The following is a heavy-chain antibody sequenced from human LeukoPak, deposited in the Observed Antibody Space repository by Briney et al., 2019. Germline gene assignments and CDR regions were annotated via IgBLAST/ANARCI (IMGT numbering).Heavy chain of an antibody. D-gene: IGHD3-3*01. V-gene: IGHV5-51*01. CDR2: IYPGDSDT. CDR1: GYSFTSYW. CDR3: ARTRMEGYYDFWSGYYYFDY. J-gene: IGHJ4*02. Sequence: GESLKISCEGSGYSFTSYWIGWVRQMPGKGLEWMGIIYPGDSDTRYSPSFQGQVTISADKSISTAYLQWSSLKASDTAMYYCARTRMEGYYDFWSGYYYFDYWGQGTLVTVSS.